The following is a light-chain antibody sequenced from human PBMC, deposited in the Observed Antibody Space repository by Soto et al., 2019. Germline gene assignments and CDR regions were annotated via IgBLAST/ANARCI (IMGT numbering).Light chain of an antibody. Sequence: EILLTQSPATLSVSPGETATLSCRASQNVLSDLAWYQQKPGQAPRLLVYDASSRATGIPDRFSGSGSGTDFTLTISRLEPEDFAVYYCQQYGGSPRTFGQGTKVEIK. V-gene: IGKV3-20*01. J-gene: IGKJ1*01. CDR1: QNVLSD. CDR3: QQYGGSPRT. CDR2: DAS.